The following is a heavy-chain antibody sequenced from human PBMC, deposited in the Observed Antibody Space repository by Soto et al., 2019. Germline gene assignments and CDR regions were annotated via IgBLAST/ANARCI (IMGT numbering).Heavy chain of an antibody. CDR1: GFTFTNYW. CDR2: INTDESST. Sequence: EVQLAESGGGLVQTGGSLRLSCAASGFTFTNYWMHWVRQAPGKGLVWVSRINTDESSTEYADSVKGRFTISRDNAKNTLYLQMTSLGADDTAVYYCTRVGYGSGKDFDYWGQGTLVTVSS. J-gene: IGHJ4*02. V-gene: IGHV3-74*03. D-gene: IGHD3-10*01. CDR3: TRVGYGSGKDFDY.